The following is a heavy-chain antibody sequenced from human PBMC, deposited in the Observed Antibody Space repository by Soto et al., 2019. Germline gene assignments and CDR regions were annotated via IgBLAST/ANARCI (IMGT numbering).Heavy chain of an antibody. CDR1: GGSISSGGYY. D-gene: IGHD2-2*01. V-gene: IGHV4-31*03. J-gene: IGHJ4*02. Sequence: QVQLQESGPGLVKPSQTLSLTCTVSGGSISSGGYYSSWIRQHPGKGLEWIGYIYYSGSTYYNPSLKSRVTISVDTSKNQFSLKLSSVTAADTAVYYCARIVVVPAAMPGARAPDYWGQGTLVTVSS. CDR2: IYYSGST. CDR3: ARIVVVPAAMPGARAPDY.